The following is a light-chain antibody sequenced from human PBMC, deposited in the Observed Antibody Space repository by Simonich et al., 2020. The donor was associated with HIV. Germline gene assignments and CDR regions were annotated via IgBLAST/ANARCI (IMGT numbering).Light chain of an antibody. CDR3: QQYNSYPLT. J-gene: IGKJ4*01. V-gene: IGKV1-8*01. CDR1: QGISSY. CDR2: AAS. Sequence: AIRMTQSPSSLSASTGDRVTITCRASQGISSYLAWYQQKPGKAPKLLIYAASTLQSGVPSRFSGSGSGTEFTLTISSLQPYDFATYYCQQYNSYPLTFGGGTKVEIK.